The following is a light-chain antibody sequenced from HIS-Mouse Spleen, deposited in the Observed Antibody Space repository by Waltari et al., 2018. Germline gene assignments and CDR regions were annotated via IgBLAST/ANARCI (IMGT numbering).Light chain of an antibody. CDR1: ALPKNY. J-gene: IGLJ2*01. V-gene: IGLV3-10*01. Sequence: SYELTQPPPCSVSPGQRPRTTCPGEALPKNYANWNQQKTGQPPGLVIYEDSKRPSGIPERFSGSSSGTMATLTISGAQVEDEADYYCYSTDSSGNHRVFGGGTKLTVL. CDR3: YSTDSSGNHRV. CDR2: EDS.